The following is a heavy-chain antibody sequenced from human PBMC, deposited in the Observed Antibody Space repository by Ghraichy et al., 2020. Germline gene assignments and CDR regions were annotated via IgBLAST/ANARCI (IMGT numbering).Heavy chain of an antibody. V-gene: IGHV4-59*07. J-gene: IGHJ2*01. Sequence: SDTLSLTCTVSGASIRSYYWSWIWQPPGRGLEWIGYIYFSGSTDYNPSLKSRVSISMDTSKNQFSLKLNSVSAADTAVYYCARVGSGWLYWYFDLWGHGNLVTVSS. CDR3: ARVGSGWLYWYFDL. D-gene: IGHD6-19*01. CDR1: GASIRSYY. CDR2: IYFSGST.